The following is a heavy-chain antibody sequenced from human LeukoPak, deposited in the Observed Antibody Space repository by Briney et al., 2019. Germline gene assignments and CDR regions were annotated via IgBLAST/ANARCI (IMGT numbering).Heavy chain of an antibody. J-gene: IGHJ4*02. CDR2: INPSGGST. CDR3: ARQGRPVSHYYDSSGYYPDY. D-gene: IGHD3-22*01. CDR1: GYTFTSYY. V-gene: IGHV1-46*01. Sequence: ASVEVSCKASGYTFTSYYMHWVRQAPGQGLEWMGIINPSGGSTSYAQKFQGRVTMTRDTSTSTVYMELSSLRSEDTAVYYCARQGRPVSHYYDSSGYYPDYWGQGTLVTVSS.